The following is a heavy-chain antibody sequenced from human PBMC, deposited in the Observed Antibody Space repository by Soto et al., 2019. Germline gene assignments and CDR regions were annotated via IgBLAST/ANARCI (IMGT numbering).Heavy chain of an antibody. Sequence: EVQLVESGGGLVQPGGSLRLSCAASGFTFSDHYMDWVRQAPGKGLEWVGRSRNKANSYSTEYAASVKGRFTISRDESKNSLYLQMNSLKTEDTAVDYCARFRGSYTRGLDYWGQGTLVTVSS. D-gene: IGHD1-26*01. CDR1: GFTFSDHY. CDR3: ARFRGSYTRGLDY. J-gene: IGHJ4*02. CDR2: SRNKANSYST. V-gene: IGHV3-72*01.